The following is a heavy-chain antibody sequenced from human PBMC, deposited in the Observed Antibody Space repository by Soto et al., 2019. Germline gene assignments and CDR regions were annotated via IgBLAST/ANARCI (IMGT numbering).Heavy chain of an antibody. CDR1: GGTFSSYA. D-gene: IGHD6-13*01. Sequence: QVQLVQSGAEVKKPGSSVKVSCKASGGTFSSYAISWVRQAPGQGLEWMGGIIPIFGTANYAQKFQGRVTITADESTSTAYMELSSLRSEDTDVYYCASDRYSSSWPYYFDYWGQGTLVTVSS. J-gene: IGHJ4*02. CDR2: IIPIFGTA. CDR3: ASDRYSSSWPYYFDY. V-gene: IGHV1-69*01.